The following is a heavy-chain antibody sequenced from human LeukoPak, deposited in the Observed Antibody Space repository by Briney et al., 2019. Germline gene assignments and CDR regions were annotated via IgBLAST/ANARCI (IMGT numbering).Heavy chain of an antibody. J-gene: IGHJ3*02. CDR2: IYYSGST. Sequence: SSQTLSLTCTVSGGSISSADYNWSWIHQPPGKGLEWIGYIYYSGSTYYNPSLKSRVTISVDTSKNQFSLKLSSVTAADTAVYYCARACSSTTCYGAFDMWGQGTMVTVSS. V-gene: IGHV4-30-4*08. CDR3: ARACSSTTCYGAFDM. CDR1: GGSISSADYN. D-gene: IGHD2-2*01.